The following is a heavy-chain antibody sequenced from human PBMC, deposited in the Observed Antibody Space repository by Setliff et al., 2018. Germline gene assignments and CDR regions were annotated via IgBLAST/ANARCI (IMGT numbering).Heavy chain of an antibody. V-gene: IGHV4-31*03. CDR2: IYYGGST. CDR1: GGSISSGGYY. J-gene: IGHJ3*02. Sequence: SETLSLTCTVSGGSISSGGYYWSWIRQHPGKGLEWIGYIYYGGSTYYNPSLKNRVTISVDTSKNQFSLKLSSVTAADTAVYYCARDRRIVGARHAFDIWGQGTMVTVSS. CDR3: ARDRRIVGARHAFDI. D-gene: IGHD1-26*01.